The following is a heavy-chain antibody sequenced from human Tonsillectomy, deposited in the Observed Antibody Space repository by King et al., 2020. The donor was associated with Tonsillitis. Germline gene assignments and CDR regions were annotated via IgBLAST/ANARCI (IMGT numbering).Heavy chain of an antibody. D-gene: IGHD3-22*01. V-gene: IGHV4-39*07. J-gene: IGHJ4*02. CDR1: GGSISSSSYY. CDR3: ERQNYYDSRYFDY. Sequence: QLQESGPGLVKPSETLSLTCTVSGGSISSSSYYWGWIRQPPGKGLEWIGSIYYSGSTYYNPSLKSRVTISVDTSKNQFSLKLSSVTAADTAVYYCERQNYYDSRYFDYWGQGTLVTVSS. CDR2: IYYSGST.